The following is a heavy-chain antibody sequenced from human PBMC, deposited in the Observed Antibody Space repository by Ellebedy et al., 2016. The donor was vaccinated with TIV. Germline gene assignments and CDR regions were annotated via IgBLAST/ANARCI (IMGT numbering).Heavy chain of an antibody. D-gene: IGHD3-22*01. Sequence: GGSLRLSCAASGFTFSSYGMHWVRQAPGKGLEWVAVISYDGSNKYYADSVKGRFTISRDNSKNTLYLQMNSLRAEDTALYYCAKGVGLNSGFYFDYWGQGTLVTVSS. CDR1: GFTFSSYG. V-gene: IGHV3-30*18. CDR2: ISYDGSNK. CDR3: AKGVGLNSGFYFDY. J-gene: IGHJ4*02.